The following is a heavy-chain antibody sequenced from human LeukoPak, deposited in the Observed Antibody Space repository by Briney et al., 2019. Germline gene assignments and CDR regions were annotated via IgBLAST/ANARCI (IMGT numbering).Heavy chain of an antibody. CDR1: GFTFSSYA. Sequence: GGSLRLSCAASGFTFSSYAMHWVRQAPGKGLEWVAVISYDGSNKYYADSVKGRFTISRDNSKNTLYLQMNSLRAEDTAVYYCASLAVSSGWYFNAFDIWGQGTMVTVSS. CDR3: ASLAVSSGWYFNAFDI. J-gene: IGHJ3*02. CDR2: ISYDGSNK. D-gene: IGHD6-19*01. V-gene: IGHV3-30*04.